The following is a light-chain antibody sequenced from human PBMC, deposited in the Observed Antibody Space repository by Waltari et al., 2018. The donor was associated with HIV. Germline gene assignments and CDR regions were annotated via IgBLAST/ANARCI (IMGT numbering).Light chain of an antibody. CDR2: DVS. CDR1: SSDVGGYNS. Sequence: QSALTQPASVSGSPGQSITISCTGTSSDVGGYNSVAWYQQHPGKAPKLIIYDVSNRPSGVPYRFSGSKSGNTASLTISGLHAEDEADYYCKSKTSSSTPCVFGTGTKVTVL. J-gene: IGLJ1*01. CDR3: KSKTSSSTPCV. V-gene: IGLV2-14*03.